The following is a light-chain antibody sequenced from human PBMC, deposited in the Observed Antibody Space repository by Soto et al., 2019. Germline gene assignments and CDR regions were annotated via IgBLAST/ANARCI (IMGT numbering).Light chain of an antibody. J-gene: IGLJ7*01. Sequence: SALTQPASVSGSPGQSITISCTGTNSDVGGYNYVSWYQQYPGEAPKLIIYDVSIRPSGVSDRFSGSKSGNTASLTISGLQAEDEADYFCSSYTSSSTHAVFGGGTQLTVL. V-gene: IGLV2-14*03. CDR1: NSDVGGYNY. CDR3: SSYTSSSTHAV. CDR2: DVS.